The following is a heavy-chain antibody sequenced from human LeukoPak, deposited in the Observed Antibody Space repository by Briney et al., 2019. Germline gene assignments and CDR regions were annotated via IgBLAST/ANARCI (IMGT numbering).Heavy chain of an antibody. Sequence: GGSLRLSCAASGFTCSSFAMTWVRQAPGKGLEWVSSITGNHGPTYNTDSVKGRFTISRDNSQNTLYLQMNSLRAEDTAVYYCTKDPNGDYVGAFDPWGQGTLVTVSS. CDR3: TKDPNGDYVGAFDP. CDR1: GFTCSSFA. CDR2: ITGNHGPT. V-gene: IGHV3-23*01. D-gene: IGHD4-17*01. J-gene: IGHJ5*02.